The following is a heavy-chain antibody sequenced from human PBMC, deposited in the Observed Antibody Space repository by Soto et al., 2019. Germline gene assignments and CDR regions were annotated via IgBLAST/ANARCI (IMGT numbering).Heavy chain of an antibody. J-gene: IGHJ5*02. D-gene: IGHD3-3*01. V-gene: IGHV1-2*02. CDR2: INPNSGAT. CDR3: ARGGGTILAPLP. CDR1: GYTFTGYF. Sequence: QVQLVQSGAEVKKPGASVKVSCRASGYTFTGYFMHWVRQAPGQGLEWMGWINPNSGATKYAQKFQGRVTLSRDTSIRTAYRELGGLRSDDTAVYYCARGGGTILAPLPWGQGTLVTVSS.